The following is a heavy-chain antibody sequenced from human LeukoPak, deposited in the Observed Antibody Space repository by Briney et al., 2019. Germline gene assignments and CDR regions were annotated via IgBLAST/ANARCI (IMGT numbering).Heavy chain of an antibody. CDR3: ARDPESGSFDL. V-gene: IGHV3-7*01. CDR1: GFSFSTYW. J-gene: IGHJ4*02. Sequence: GGSLRLSCAASGFSFSTYWMSWVRQTPEKGLEFVANIDQGGSVRNYMDSLKGRCTISRDNAKKSLYLVINSLRADDTAVYYCARDPESGSFDLWGRGALVTVSS. CDR2: IDQGGSVR.